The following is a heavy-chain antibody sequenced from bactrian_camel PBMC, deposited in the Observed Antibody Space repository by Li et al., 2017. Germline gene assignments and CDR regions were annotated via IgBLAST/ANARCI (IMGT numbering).Heavy chain of an antibody. CDR1: AYIDNMKC. Sequence: VQLVESGGGSVQAGGSLLLSCEVSAYIDNMKCMGWFRQAPGKEREGVASTYLPGGSTYYADSVNGRFTISEDIAKNTLYLQMNSLKPEDTAMYYCAAGISKFGARAPRSPSP. CDR3: AAGISK. CDR2: TYLPGGST. J-gene: IGHJ2*01. V-gene: IGHV3S54*01.